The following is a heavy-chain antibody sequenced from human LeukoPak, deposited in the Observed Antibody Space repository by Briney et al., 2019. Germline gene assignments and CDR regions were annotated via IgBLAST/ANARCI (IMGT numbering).Heavy chain of an antibody. Sequence: GGSLRLSCVASGFTFSSCSMNWVRQAPGKGVEWVSSISSSSSYIYYADSVKGRFTISRDNAKNSLYLQMNSLRAEDTAVYYCAREYYYDSSGPQGYWGQGTLVTVSS. D-gene: IGHD3-22*01. CDR2: ISSSSSYI. V-gene: IGHV3-21*01. J-gene: IGHJ4*02. CDR3: AREYYYDSSGPQGY. CDR1: GFTFSSCS.